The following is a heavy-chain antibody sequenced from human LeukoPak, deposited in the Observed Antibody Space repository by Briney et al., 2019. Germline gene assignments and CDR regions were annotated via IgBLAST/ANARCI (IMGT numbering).Heavy chain of an antibody. CDR3: ARVHYYDSSGYSPYYYMDV. V-gene: IGHV3-21*01. D-gene: IGHD3-22*01. CDR1: GFTFSSYS. Sequence: GGSLRLSCAASGFTFSSYSMNWVRQAPGKGLEWVSSISSSSSYIYYADSVKGRFTISRDNAKNSLYLQMNSLRAEDTAVYYCARVHYYDSSGYSPYYYMDVWGKGTTVTGSS. J-gene: IGHJ6*03. CDR2: ISSSSSYI.